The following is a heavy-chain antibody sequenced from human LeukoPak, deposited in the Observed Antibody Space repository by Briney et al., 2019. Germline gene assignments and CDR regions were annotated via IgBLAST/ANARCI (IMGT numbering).Heavy chain of an antibody. CDR1: GYRFTDFG. Sequence: ASVKVSCKASGYRFTDFGISWVRQAPGQGLEWMGWMNPNSGNTGYAQKFQGRVTMTRNTSISTAYMELSSLTSEDTAVYYCARDGSGSYYDRGWFDPWSQGTLVTVSS. J-gene: IGHJ5*02. CDR3: ARDGSGSYYDRGWFDP. CDR2: MNPNSGNT. D-gene: IGHD3-10*01. V-gene: IGHV1-8*02.